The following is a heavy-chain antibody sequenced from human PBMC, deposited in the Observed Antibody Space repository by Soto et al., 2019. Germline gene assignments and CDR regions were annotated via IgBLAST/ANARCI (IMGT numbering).Heavy chain of an antibody. CDR2: INPNSGGT. CDR1: GYTFTGYY. CDR3: ARGGPYSSGWYGATGLFYFDY. Sequence: ASVKVSCKASGYTFTGYYMHWVRQAPGQGLEWMGWINPNSGGTNYAQKFQGWVTMTRDTSISTAYMELSRLRSDDTAVYYCARGGPYSSGWYGATGLFYFDYCGQGTLVTVSS. D-gene: IGHD6-19*01. J-gene: IGHJ4*02. V-gene: IGHV1-2*04.